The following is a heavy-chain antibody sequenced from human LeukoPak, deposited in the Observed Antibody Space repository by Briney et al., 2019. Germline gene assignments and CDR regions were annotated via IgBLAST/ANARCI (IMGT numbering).Heavy chain of an antibody. D-gene: IGHD5-12*01. CDR2: ISSSSSYI. CDR3: AREEEWLRYPYYFDY. CDR1: GFTFSSYS. J-gene: IGHJ4*02. V-gene: IGHV3-21*01. Sequence: GGSLRLSCAASGFTFSSYSMNWVRQAPGKGLEWVSSISSSSSYIYYADSVKGRFTISRDNAKNSLYLQMNSLRAEDTAVYYCAREEEWLRYPYYFDYWGQGTLVNVSS.